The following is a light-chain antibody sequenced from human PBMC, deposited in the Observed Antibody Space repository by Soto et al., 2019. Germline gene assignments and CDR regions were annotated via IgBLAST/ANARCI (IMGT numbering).Light chain of an antibody. CDR3: QQYKSYSGM. Sequence: DIQMTQSPSTLSASVGDRVTITCRASQSISSWLAWYQQKPGKAPKLLIYDASSLESGVPSRFSGSGSGIEFSLTIDRVQPDVFAAYSCQQYKSYSGMFGQGTKVEIK. CDR2: DAS. J-gene: IGKJ1*01. V-gene: IGKV1-5*01. CDR1: QSISSW.